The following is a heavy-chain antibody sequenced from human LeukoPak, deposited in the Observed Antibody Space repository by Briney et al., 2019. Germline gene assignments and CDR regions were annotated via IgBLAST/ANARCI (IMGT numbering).Heavy chain of an antibody. D-gene: IGHD6-25*01. CDR1: GFTFSSYA. CDR3: ARADPGSGSARLYHGMDV. J-gene: IGHJ6*02. CDR2: ISYDGSNK. V-gene: IGHV3-30-3*01. Sequence: GGSLRLSCAASGFTFSSYAMHWVRQAPGNGLEWVAVISYDGSNKYYADSVKGRFTIARDNPKNTLYLQMNSLRAEETAVYYCARADPGSGSARLYHGMDVWGQGTTVTVSS.